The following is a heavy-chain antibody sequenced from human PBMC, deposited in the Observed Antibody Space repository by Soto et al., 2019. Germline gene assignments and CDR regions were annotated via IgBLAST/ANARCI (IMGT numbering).Heavy chain of an antibody. CDR2: ISYDGSNK. D-gene: IGHD1-26*01. J-gene: IGHJ4*02. CDR1: GFTFSSYA. V-gene: IGHV3-30-3*01. Sequence: QVQLVESGGGVVQPGRSLRLSCAASGFTFSSYAMHWVRQAPGKGLEWVAVISYDGSNKYYAASVKGRFTISRDNSKNTLYLQMNSLRAEDTAVYYCARSGAVVGGLWVDYWGKGTLVTVSS. CDR3: ARSGAVVGGLWVDY.